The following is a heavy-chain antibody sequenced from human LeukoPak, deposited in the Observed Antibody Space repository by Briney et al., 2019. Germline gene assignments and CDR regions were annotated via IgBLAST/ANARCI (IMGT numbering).Heavy chain of an antibody. CDR1: GFPFSSSG. D-gene: IGHD2-2*01. CDR3: AKSHCGRFSCSRADF. Sequence: GGSLRLSCATSGFPFSSSGMSWVRQAPGKGLEWVSAISGGWDSTFYADSVKGRFTISRDNSKHTLYWKMNSLRDDDTAVYYCAKSHCGRFSCSRADFWGQGPLVTVS. V-gene: IGHV3-23*01. CDR2: ISGGWDST. J-gene: IGHJ4*02.